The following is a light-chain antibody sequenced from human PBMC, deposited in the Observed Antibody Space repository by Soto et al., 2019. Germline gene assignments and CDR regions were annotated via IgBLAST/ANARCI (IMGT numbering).Light chain of an antibody. V-gene: IGKV3-20*01. J-gene: IGKJ3*01. CDR1: QSVSNNY. CDR3: QQYGTSPLT. CDR2: GAS. Sequence: EIVLTQPPGTLSLSPGERATLSCRASQSVSNNYLAWYQQKPGQAPRLLIYGASSRATGIPDRFSGSGSGTDFTLTISRLDPEDFAVYYCQQYGTSPLTFGPGTKVDIK.